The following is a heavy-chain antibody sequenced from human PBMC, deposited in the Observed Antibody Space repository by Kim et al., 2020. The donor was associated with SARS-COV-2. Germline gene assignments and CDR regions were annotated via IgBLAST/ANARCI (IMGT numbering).Heavy chain of an antibody. D-gene: IGHD7-27*01. Sequence: GRFTIARDNAKNSLYLQMNSQRAEDTAVYYCARYRSPLGIHQYYYYGMDVWGQGTTVTVSS. J-gene: IGHJ6*02. V-gene: IGHV3-48*03. CDR3: ARYRSPLGIHQYYYYGMDV.